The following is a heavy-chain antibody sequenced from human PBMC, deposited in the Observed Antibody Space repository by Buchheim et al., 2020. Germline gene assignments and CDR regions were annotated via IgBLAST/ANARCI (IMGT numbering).Heavy chain of an antibody. CDR1: GGSVSSGSYY. CDR3: ARDSVAGRAFDI. J-gene: IGHJ3*02. CDR2: IYYSGST. Sequence: QVQLQESGPGLVKPSETLSLTCTVSGGSVSSGSYYWSWIRQPPGKGLEWIGYIYYSGSTNYNPSLKSRVTISVDTSKNQFSLKLSSVTAADTAEYYCARDSVAGRAFDIWGQGT. V-gene: IGHV4-61*01. D-gene: IGHD6-19*01.